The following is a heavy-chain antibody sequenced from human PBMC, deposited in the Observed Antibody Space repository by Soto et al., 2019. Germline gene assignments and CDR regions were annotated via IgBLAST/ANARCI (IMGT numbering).Heavy chain of an antibody. J-gene: IGHJ5*02. V-gene: IGHV4-34*01. Sequence: QVQLQQWGDGLLKPSETLSLTCAVYGVSFSSYYWNWIRQSPGKGLEWIGDINRIGSANYNPSLTGRVTMSVDSSKNQFYLRLTSVTAADTAMYYCARGGVDMIRGITGKRTWLDPWGQGTLVIVS. CDR1: GVSFSSYY. CDR2: INRIGSA. D-gene: IGHD3-10*01. CDR3: ARGGVDMIRGITGKRTWLDP.